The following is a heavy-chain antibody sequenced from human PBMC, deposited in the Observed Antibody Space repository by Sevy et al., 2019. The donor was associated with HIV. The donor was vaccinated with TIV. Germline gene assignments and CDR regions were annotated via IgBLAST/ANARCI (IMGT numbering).Heavy chain of an antibody. Sequence: ASVKVSCKASGGTFSSYAISWVRQAPGQGLEWMGGIIPIFGTANYAQKFQGRVTITADESTSTAYMELSSLRSEDTAVYYCARGGLEGYSSSRPYYFDYWGQRTLVTVSS. CDR3: ARGGLEGYSSSRPYYFDY. CDR1: GGTFSSYA. J-gene: IGHJ4*02. D-gene: IGHD6-6*01. V-gene: IGHV1-69*13. CDR2: IIPIFGTA.